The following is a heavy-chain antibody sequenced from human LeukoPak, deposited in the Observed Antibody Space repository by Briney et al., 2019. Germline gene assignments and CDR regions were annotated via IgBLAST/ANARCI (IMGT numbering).Heavy chain of an antibody. CDR3: ARGGGLQRLLSGWFDP. J-gene: IGHJ5*02. Sequence: SETLSLTCAVYGGSFSGYYWSWLRQPPGKGLEGIGEINHSGSTNYNPSLKSRVTISVDTSKNQFSLKLSSVTAADTAVYYCARGGGLQRLLSGWFDPWGQGTLVTVSS. CDR1: GGSFSGYY. D-gene: IGHD3-22*01. V-gene: IGHV4-34*01. CDR2: INHSGST.